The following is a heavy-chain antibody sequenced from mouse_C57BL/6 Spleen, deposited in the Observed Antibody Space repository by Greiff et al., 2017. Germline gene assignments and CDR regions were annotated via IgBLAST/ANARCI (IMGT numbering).Heavy chain of an antibody. CDR2: INPGSGGT. V-gene: IGHV1-54*01. CDR3: AREVLYDYDGAWFAY. CDR1: GYAFTNYL. D-gene: IGHD2-4*01. J-gene: IGHJ3*01. Sequence: VKLQQSGAELVRPGTSVKVSCKASGYAFTNYLIEWVKQRPGQGLEWIGVINPGSGGTNYNEKFKGKATLTADKSSSTAYVQLSSLTSEDSAVXFCAREVLYDYDGAWFAYWGQGTLVTVSA.